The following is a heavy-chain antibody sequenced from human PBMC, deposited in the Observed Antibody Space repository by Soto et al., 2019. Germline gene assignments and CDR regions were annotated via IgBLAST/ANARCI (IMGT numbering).Heavy chain of an antibody. J-gene: IGHJ6*02. CDR3: VKDRDSNSWPSRDV. V-gene: IGHV1-18*01. Sequence: QVHLVQSGAEVKKPGASVNVSCKTSGYTFTRNGISWVRQAPGQGLEWMGWISPNSGNIKYAQKLQGRVIMTTDTSPSPGYMELRGPRSDDTAVYYCVKDRDSNSWPSRDVWGPGTTVTVSS. CDR2: ISPNSGNI. CDR1: GYTFTRNG. D-gene: IGHD3-22*01.